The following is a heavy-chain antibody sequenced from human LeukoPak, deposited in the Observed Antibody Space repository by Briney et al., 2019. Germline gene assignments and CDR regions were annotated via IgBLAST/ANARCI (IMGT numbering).Heavy chain of an antibody. Sequence: GGSLRLSCATSGFTFSSYNTNWVRQAPGKGLEWVSATSVRTNNRYHADSVKGRFTISRDNAKNSLYLQMNSLRAEDTAVYYCARELTTTHDALDIWGPGTMVTVSS. V-gene: IGHV3-21*01. D-gene: IGHD4-11*01. CDR1: GFTFSSYN. CDR2: TSVRTNNR. CDR3: ARELTTTHDALDI. J-gene: IGHJ3*02.